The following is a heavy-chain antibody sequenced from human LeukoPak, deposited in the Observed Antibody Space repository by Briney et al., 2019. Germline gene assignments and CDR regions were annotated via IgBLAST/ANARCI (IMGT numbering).Heavy chain of an antibody. CDR3: AKDPTGGSSWSTDAFDI. Sequence: PGGSLRLSCAASGFTFSSYSMSWVRQAPGKGLEWVSGISGSGGSTYYADSVKGRFTISRDNSKNTLYLQMNSLRAEDTAVYYCAKDPTGGSSWSTDAFDIRGQGTMVTVSS. CDR1: GFTFSSYS. CDR2: ISGSGGST. J-gene: IGHJ3*02. D-gene: IGHD6-13*01. V-gene: IGHV3-23*01.